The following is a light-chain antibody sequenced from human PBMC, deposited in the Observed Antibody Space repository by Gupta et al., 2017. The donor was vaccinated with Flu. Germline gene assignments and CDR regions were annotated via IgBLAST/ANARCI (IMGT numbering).Light chain of an antibody. CDR3: QSADSSGTYRGV. CDR2: KDS. J-gene: IGLJ3*02. CDR1: ALPKQY. V-gene: IGLV3-25*03. Sequence: QTARITCSGDALPKQYAYWYQQKPGQAPVLVIYKDSERPSGIPERFSGSSSRTTVTLTISGVQAEDEADYYCQSADSSGTYRGVFGGGTKLTVL.